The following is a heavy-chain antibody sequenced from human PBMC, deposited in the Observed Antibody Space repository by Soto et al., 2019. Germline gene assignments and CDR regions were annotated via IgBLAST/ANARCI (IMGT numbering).Heavy chain of an antibody. CDR1: GYTFTSYA. Sequence: ASVKVSCKASGYTFTSYAMHWVRQAPGQRLEWMGWINAGNGNTKYSQKFQGRVTITRDTSGSTAYMELSSLRSEDTAVYYCARALRYYDSSGYYPWGQGTLVTVSS. J-gene: IGHJ5*02. V-gene: IGHV1-3*01. CDR3: ARALRYYDSSGYYP. D-gene: IGHD3-22*01. CDR2: INAGNGNT.